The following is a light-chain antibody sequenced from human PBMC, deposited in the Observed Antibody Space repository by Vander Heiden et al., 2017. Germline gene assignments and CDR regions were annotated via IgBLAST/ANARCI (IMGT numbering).Light chain of an antibody. V-gene: IGKV4-1*01. CDR1: QSVFYSSDNHNS. CDR3: QQYYGTPFT. Sequence: DIVLTQSPDSLGVSLGERATINCKSSQSVFYSSDNHNSLAWYQHKPGQPPNLLMFWASTRDSAVSDRFSARGSGTDFTLTISSLQSGDVAVYSCQQYYGTPFTFCGGTRVEIK. CDR2: WAS. J-gene: IGKJ4*01.